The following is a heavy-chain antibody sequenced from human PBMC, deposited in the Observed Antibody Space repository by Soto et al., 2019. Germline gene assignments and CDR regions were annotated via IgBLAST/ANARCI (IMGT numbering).Heavy chain of an antibody. Sequence: GGSLRLSCAASGFTFSSYAMHWVRQAPGKGLEWVAVISYDGSNKYYADSVKGRFTISRDNSKNTLYLQMNSLRAEDTAVYYCARQSIFGVATGYFDYWGQGTLVTVSS. V-gene: IGHV3-30-3*01. J-gene: IGHJ4*02. CDR3: ARQSIFGVATGYFDY. D-gene: IGHD3-3*02. CDR2: ISYDGSNK. CDR1: GFTFSSYA.